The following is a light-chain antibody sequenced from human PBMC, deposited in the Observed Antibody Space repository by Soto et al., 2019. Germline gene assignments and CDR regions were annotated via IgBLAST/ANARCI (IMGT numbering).Light chain of an antibody. CDR3: RSYAGNNTFV. V-gene: IGLV2-23*01. CDR1: SSDVGSYNL. CDR2: EGN. J-gene: IGLJ1*01. Sequence: QSALTQPASVSGSPGQSITISCTGTSSDVGSYNLVSWYQQHPGKAPKLMIYEGNKRPSGVSNRFSGSKSANTASLTISGPQNEEEADYYCRSYAGNNTFVFGTWTKVTVL.